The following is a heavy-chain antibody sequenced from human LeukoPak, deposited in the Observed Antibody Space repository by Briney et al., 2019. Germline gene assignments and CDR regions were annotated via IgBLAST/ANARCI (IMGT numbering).Heavy chain of an antibody. CDR2: MYSGGST. J-gene: IGHJ1*01. D-gene: IGHD2-21*02. CDR3: VRDRHCAGDCPPGNFQH. Sequence: GGSLRLSCAGSGFTVRSNYMSWVRQAPGKGLEWVSVMYSGGSTDYADSVKGRFTISRDNSKNTLFLQMNSLRSEDTAVHYCVRDRHCAGDCPPGNFQHWGQGALVMVSS. V-gene: IGHV3-66*01. CDR1: GFTVRSNY.